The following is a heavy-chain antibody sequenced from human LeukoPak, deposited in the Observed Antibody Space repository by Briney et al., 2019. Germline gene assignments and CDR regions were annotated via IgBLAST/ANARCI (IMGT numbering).Heavy chain of an antibody. CDR3: SRESGPFCPFGY. V-gene: IGHV4-4*02. J-gene: IGHJ4*02. CDR2: ISLAGQT. CDR1: GGSISGTNW. Sequence: SGTLSLTCGVSGGSISGTNWWSWVRQPPGQGLEWIGEISLAGQTNYNPSLNGRVTMSLDKSSNQLSLHLASVTAADTVTYYCSRESGPFCPFGYWGQGTLVIVSS. D-gene: IGHD1-26*01.